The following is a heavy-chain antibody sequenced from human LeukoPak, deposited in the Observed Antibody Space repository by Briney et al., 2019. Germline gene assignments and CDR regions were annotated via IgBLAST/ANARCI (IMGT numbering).Heavy chain of an antibody. V-gene: IGHV1-46*01. Sequence: GASVKVSCKASGYTFTSYYMHWVRQAPGQGLEWMGIINPSGGSTSYAQKFQGRVTMTRDMSTSTVYMELSSLSSQDTAVYSSAKAFLYQLLSNYYYYRDVWGKATTVTVSS. D-gene: IGHD2-2*01. CDR2: INPSGGST. J-gene: IGHJ6*03. CDR3: AKAFLYQLLSNYYYYRDV. CDR1: GYTFTSYY.